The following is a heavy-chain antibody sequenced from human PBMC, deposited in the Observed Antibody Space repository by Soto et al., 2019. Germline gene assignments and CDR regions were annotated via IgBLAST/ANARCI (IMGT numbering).Heavy chain of an antibody. V-gene: IGHV3-30-3*01. CDR2: ISYDGSNK. Sequence: QVQLVESGGGVVQPGRSLRLSCAASGFTFSSYAMHWVRQAPGKGLEWVAVISYDGSNKYYADAVKGRFTISRDNSKKTLYLEINSLRAEGTAEYYCSRDLTVTIFGVALYYYYYNMDVWGQGTTVTVSS. CDR3: SRDLTVTIFGVALYYYYYNMDV. J-gene: IGHJ6*02. D-gene: IGHD3-3*01. CDR1: GFTFSSYA.